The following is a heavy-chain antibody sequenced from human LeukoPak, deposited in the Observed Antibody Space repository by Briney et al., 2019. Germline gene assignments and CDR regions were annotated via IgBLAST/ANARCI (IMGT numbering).Heavy chain of an antibody. D-gene: IGHD6-13*01. CDR2: IYYSGST. CDR1: GYSITSGYY. J-gene: IGHJ4*02. CDR3: ARSRSSWYFDY. V-gene: IGHV4-38-2*02. Sequence: SETLSLTCSVTGYSITSGYYWGWIRQPPGKGLEWIGSIYYSGSTYYNPSLKSRVTISVDTSKNQFSLKLSSVTAADTAVYYCARSRSSWYFDYWGQGTLVTVSS.